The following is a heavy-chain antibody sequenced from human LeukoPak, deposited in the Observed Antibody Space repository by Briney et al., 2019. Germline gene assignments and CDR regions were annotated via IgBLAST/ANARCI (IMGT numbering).Heavy chain of an antibody. CDR1: RGTFSSYA. V-gene: IGHV1-69*04. D-gene: IGHD5-12*01. CDR2: IIPTLGIA. CDR3: ARDPLYSGYDHGWFDP. Sequence: SSLKVSCKASRGTFSSYAISSVRQAPGQRLEWMGRIIPTLGIANYAPQFQCRVTITADKYTSIVYMELSSLRSEDTAVYYCARDPLYSGYDHGWFDPWGQGTLDTVSS. J-gene: IGHJ5*02.